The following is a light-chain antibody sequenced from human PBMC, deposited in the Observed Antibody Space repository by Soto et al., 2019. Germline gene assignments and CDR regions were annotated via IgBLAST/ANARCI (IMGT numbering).Light chain of an antibody. CDR1: QSVAGTN. V-gene: IGKV3-20*01. CDR3: QQDDTQPRT. Sequence: EIVLTQSPGTLSLSPGERATLSCRASQSVAGTNLAWYQQKPGQAPRLLIFGASFRATSIPDRFSGSGSGTDFTLTISSLEPEDFAVYYCQQDDTQPRTVEQGTRMVIK. J-gene: IGKJ1*01. CDR2: GAS.